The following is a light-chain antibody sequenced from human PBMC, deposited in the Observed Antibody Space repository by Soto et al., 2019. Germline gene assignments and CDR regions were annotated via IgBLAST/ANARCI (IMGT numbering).Light chain of an antibody. V-gene: IGKV3-20*01. CDR1: QSLNSNS. Sequence: EIVLPQSPGTLSVSPGERATLSCRASQSLNSNSLAWYQQKPGQAPRLLISNAYNRASGIPDRFSGSGSGTDFTLTISRLEPEDFVVYHCQQYDGSPRTFGQGTKVEVK. J-gene: IGKJ1*01. CDR3: QQYDGSPRT. CDR2: NAY.